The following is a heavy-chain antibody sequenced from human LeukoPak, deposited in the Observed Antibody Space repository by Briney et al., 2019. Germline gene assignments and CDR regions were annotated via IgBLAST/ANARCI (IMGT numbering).Heavy chain of an antibody. CDR3: AKDIGSLGSSGFDY. V-gene: IGHV3-9*01. Sequence: GGSLRLSCAASGFTFDDYAMHWVRHAPGKGLEWVSGISWNSGSIGYADSVKGRFTISRDNAKNSLYLQMNSLRAEDTALYYCAKDIGSLGSSGFDYWDQGTLVTVSS. CDR2: ISWNSGSI. D-gene: IGHD3-22*01. CDR1: GFTFDDYA. J-gene: IGHJ4*02.